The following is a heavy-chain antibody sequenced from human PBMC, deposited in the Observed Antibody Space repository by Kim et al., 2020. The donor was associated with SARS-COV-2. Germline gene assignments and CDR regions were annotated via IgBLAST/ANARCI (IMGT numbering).Heavy chain of an antibody. D-gene: IGHD4-4*01. J-gene: IGHJ4*02. CDR1: GFTFSSYA. CDR3: AKVTTLTAPFYDY. V-gene: IGHV3-23*01. Sequence: GGSLRLSCAASGFTFSSYALSWVRQAPGKGLEWVSRISASGGDTYYADSAQGRFTISRDNSKNALNLEMNSLRAEDTAIYYCAKVTTLTAPFYDYWGQGTLVTVSS. CDR2: ISASGGDT.